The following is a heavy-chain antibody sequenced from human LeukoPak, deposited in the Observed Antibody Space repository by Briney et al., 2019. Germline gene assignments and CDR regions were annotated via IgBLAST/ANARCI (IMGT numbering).Heavy chain of an antibody. CDR1: GYTFTRYD. J-gene: IGHJ4*02. CDR2: MNPNSGNT. CDR3: ARGLTVTTRPAGY. Sequence: ASVKVSCKASGYTFTRYDINWVRQATGQGLEWMGWMNPNSGNTDFAQKFQGRVTMTRNTSISTAYMELSSLRSEDTAMYYCARGLTVTTRPAGYWGQGTLVTVSS. D-gene: IGHD4-17*01. V-gene: IGHV1-8*01.